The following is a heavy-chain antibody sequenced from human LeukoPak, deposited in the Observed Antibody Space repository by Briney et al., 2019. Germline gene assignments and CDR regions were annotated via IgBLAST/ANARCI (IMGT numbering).Heavy chain of an antibody. CDR3: ARTGYSSSSGWAYYYYYYMDV. CDR2: ISSSSSTI. Sequence: GGSLRLSCTGSGFIFSRYAVSWVRQAPGKGLEWVSYISSSSSTIYYADSVKGRFTISRDNAKNSLYLQMNSLRDEDTAVYYCARTGYSSSSGWAYYYYYYMDVWGKGTTVTVSS. V-gene: IGHV3-48*02. J-gene: IGHJ6*03. D-gene: IGHD6-6*01. CDR1: GFIFSRYA.